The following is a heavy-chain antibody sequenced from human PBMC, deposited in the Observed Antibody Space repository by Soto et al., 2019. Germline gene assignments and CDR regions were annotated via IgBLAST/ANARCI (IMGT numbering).Heavy chain of an antibody. CDR2: INSDGSST. D-gene: IGHD3-9*01. J-gene: IGHJ6*02. Sequence: PGGSLRLSCAASGFTFSSYWMHWVRQAPGKGLVWVSRINSDGSSTSYADSVKGRFTISRDNAKNTLYLQMNNLRAEDTAVYYCAREGPYFDWLLRPPKTYYYYYGMDVWGQGTTVTVSS. CDR3: AREGPYFDWLLRPPKTYYYYYGMDV. V-gene: IGHV3-74*01. CDR1: GFTFSSYW.